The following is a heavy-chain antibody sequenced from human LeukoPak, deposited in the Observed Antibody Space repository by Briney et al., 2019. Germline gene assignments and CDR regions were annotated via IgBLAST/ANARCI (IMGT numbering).Heavy chain of an antibody. V-gene: IGHV3-30*02. J-gene: IGHJ6*03. CDR1: GFTFSSYG. CDR2: IRYDGSNK. CDR3: AKDRSYYYGSGSLGPDKDYYMDV. D-gene: IGHD3-10*01. Sequence: GGSLRLSCAASGFTFSSYGMHWVRQAPGKGLEWVAFIRYDGSNKYYADSVKGRFTISRDNSKNTLYLQMNSLRAEDTAVYYCAKDRSYYYGSGSLGPDKDYYMDVWGKGTTATVSS.